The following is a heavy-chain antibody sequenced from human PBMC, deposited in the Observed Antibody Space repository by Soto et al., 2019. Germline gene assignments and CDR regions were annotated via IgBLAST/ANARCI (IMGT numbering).Heavy chain of an antibody. CDR1: GFTFSSYA. CDR3: AKELIGVRGVISTGPVDY. D-gene: IGHD3-10*01. CDR2: ISGSGGST. J-gene: IGHJ4*02. Sequence: GGSLRLSCAASGFTFSSYAMSWVRQAPGKGLEWVSAISGSGGSTYYADSVKGRFTISRDNSRNTLYLQMNSLRAEDTAVYYCAKELIGVRGVISTGPVDYWGQGTLVTVSS. V-gene: IGHV3-23*01.